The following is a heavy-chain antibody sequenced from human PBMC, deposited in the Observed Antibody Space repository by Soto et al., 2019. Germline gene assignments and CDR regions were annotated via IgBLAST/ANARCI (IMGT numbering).Heavy chain of an antibody. CDR1: GGSISSGGYY. J-gene: IGHJ6*02. Sequence: SETLSLTCTVSGGSISSGGYYWSWIRQHPGKGLEWIGYIYYSGSTYYNPSLKSRVPISVDTSKNQFSLKLSSVTAADTAVYYCARHNYDSSGTAVDVWGQGTTVTVSS. CDR2: IYYSGST. V-gene: IGHV4-31*03. D-gene: IGHD3-22*01. CDR3: ARHNYDSSGTAVDV.